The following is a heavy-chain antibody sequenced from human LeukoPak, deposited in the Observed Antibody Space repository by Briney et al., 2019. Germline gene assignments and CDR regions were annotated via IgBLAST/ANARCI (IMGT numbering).Heavy chain of an antibody. J-gene: IGHJ6*03. CDR3: ARVSGSYYLKNYYYYMDV. D-gene: IGHD1-26*01. V-gene: IGHV3-53*01. CDR2: IYGGGST. CDR1: GFTFSSYS. Sequence: GGSLRLSCAASGFTFSSYSMNWVRQAPGKGLEWVSVIYGGGSTYYADSVKGRFTISRDNSKNTLYLQMNSLRAEDTAVYYCARVSGSYYLKNYYYYMDVWGKGTTVTISS.